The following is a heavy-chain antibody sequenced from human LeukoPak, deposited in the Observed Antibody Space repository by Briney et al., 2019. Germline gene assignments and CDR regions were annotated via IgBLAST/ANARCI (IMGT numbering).Heavy chain of an antibody. CDR3: AKDVDMIVVVYFDY. CDR1: GFTFSSYA. Sequence: GGSLRLSCAASGFTFSSYAMSWVRQAPGKGLEWVSAISGVGGSTYYADSVKGRFTISRDNSKNTLYLQMNSLRAEDTAVYYCAKDVDMIVVVYFDYWGQGTLVTVSS. V-gene: IGHV3-23*01. D-gene: IGHD3-22*01. CDR2: ISGVGGST. J-gene: IGHJ4*02.